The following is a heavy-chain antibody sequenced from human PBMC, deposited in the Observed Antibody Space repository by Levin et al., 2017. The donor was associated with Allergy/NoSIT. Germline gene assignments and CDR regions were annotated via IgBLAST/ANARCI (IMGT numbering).Heavy chain of an antibody. V-gene: IGHV3-30*18. Sequence: GGSLRLSCAASGFAFSNSAMHWVRQAPGQGLEWLAVISTDPSRKFYRDSEQGRFSISRDNSKNTLYLQIDSLRADDTAVYYCAKDGGTYWTEFHYWGQGSLVTVSS. CDR3: AKDGGTYWTEFHY. J-gene: IGHJ4*02. CDR2: ISTDPSRK. CDR1: GFAFSNSA. D-gene: IGHD1-1*01.